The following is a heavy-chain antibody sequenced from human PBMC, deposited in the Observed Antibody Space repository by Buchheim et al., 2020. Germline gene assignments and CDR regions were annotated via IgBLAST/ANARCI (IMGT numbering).Heavy chain of an antibody. CDR2: VDYTGRA. V-gene: IGHV4-31*03. CDR1: GVSINTGTFY. J-gene: IGHJ4*02. D-gene: IGHD4-17*01. Sequence: QVQLQESGPGLVKPSQTLSLTCTVSGVSINTGTFYWSWIRQHPGKGLEWIGYVDYTGRAYSNPSLKSRVSMSVDTSQNQFSLNLASVTAADTAVYYCARDRGAHDFGPIDYWGQGAL. CDR3: ARDRGAHDFGPIDY.